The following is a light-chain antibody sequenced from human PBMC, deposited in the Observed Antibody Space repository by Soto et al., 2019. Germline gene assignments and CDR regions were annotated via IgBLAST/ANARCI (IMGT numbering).Light chain of an antibody. J-gene: IGLJ1*01. Sequence: QSVLTQPRSVSGSPEQSVTISCTGTSSDVGSYKDVSWYQHHPGKVPKLMIYDVSERPSGVPDRFSGSKSGNTASLTISGLQAEDEANYYCCAYADTFYVFGTGTKVTVL. CDR2: DVS. V-gene: IGLV2-11*01. CDR3: CAYADTFYV. CDR1: SSDVGSYKD.